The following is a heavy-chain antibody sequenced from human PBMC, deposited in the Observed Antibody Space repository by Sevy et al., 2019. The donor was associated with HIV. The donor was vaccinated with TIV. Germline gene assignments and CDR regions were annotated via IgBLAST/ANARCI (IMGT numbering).Heavy chain of an antibody. Sequence: ASVKVSCKASGYTFTGYYMHWVRQAPGQGLEWMAWINPNSGGTNYAQKFQGRVTMTRDTSISTAYMELSRLRSDDTAVYYCARDYYGPGSYYHVNWFDPWGQGTLVTVSS. CDR2: INPNSGGT. CDR1: GYTFTGYY. J-gene: IGHJ5*02. CDR3: ARDYYGPGSYYHVNWFDP. D-gene: IGHD3-10*01. V-gene: IGHV1-2*02.